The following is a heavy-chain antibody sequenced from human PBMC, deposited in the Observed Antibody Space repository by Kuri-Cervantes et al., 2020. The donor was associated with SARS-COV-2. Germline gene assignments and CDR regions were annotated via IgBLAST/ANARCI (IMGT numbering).Heavy chain of an antibody. D-gene: IGHD3-9*01. CDR1: GFNFSRTD. J-gene: IGHJ6*02. V-gene: IGHV3-30*03. Sequence: GESLKISCAASGFNFSRTDMHWVRQAPGKGLEWVSVISYDGKNKKCIASGKRRFTISRDNSKTTLYLQMNSLRAEDTAVYYCARDLGDILTGYYNGGYYYYGMDVWGQGTTVTVSS. CDR2: ISYDGKNK. CDR3: ARDLGDILTGYYNGGYYYYGMDV.